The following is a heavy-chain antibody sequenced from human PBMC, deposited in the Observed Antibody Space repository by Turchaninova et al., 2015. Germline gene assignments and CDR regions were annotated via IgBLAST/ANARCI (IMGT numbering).Heavy chain of an antibody. CDR3: ARSYNWNGFDY. D-gene: IGHD1-20*01. J-gene: IGHJ4*02. Sequence: QVTLKESGPVLVKPTETLTLTCTVSGFTLSNARTAVSWLRQPPGKALEWRAHMFTNDEKAYSTALKNSLTISKDTSKSQVVLTMTNMDPVDTATYYCARSYNWNGFDYWGQGTLVTVSS. CDR2: MFTNDEK. CDR1: GFTLSNARTA. V-gene: IGHV2-26*01.